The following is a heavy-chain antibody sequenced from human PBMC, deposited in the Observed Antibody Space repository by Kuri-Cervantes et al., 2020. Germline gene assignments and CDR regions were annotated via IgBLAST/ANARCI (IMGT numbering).Heavy chain of an antibody. CDR2: INHSGST. J-gene: IGHJ6*02. Sequence: GSLRLSCAVYGGFLSGYYWSWIRQPPGKGLEWIGEINHSGSTNYNPSLKSRVTISVDTSKNQFSLKLSSVTAADTAVYYCARMTTVTRDGYYYYGMDVWGQGTTVTVSS. D-gene: IGHD4-17*01. CDR1: GGFLSGYY. CDR3: ARMTTVTRDGYYYYGMDV. V-gene: IGHV4-34*01.